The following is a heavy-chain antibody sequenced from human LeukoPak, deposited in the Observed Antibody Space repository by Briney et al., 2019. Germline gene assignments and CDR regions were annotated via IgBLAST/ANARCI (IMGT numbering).Heavy chain of an antibody. J-gene: IGHJ5*02. CDR2: ISAYNGNT. D-gene: IGHD2-2*01. Sequence: ASVKVSCKASGYTFTSYGISWVRQAPGQGLEWMGWISAYNGNTNYAQKLQGRVTMTTDTSTSTAYMELRSLRSDDTAVYYCARDLGSIVPAAYNWSDPWGQGTLVTVSS. CDR3: ARDLGSIVPAAYNWSDP. CDR1: GYTFTSYG. V-gene: IGHV1-18*01.